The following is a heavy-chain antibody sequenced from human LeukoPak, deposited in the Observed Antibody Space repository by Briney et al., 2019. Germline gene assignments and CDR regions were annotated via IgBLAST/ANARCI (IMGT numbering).Heavy chain of an antibody. V-gene: IGHV3-73*01. CDR3: TRHGLREDIVVRD. CDR2: IRSKANSYAT. CDR1: GFTFSSYS. Sequence: GGSLRLSCAASGFTFSSYSMNWVRQASGKGLEWVGRIRSKANSYATAYAASVKGRFTISRDDSKNTAYLQMNSLKTEDTAVYYCTRHGLREDIVVRDWGQGTLVTVSS. J-gene: IGHJ4*02. D-gene: IGHD2-15*01.